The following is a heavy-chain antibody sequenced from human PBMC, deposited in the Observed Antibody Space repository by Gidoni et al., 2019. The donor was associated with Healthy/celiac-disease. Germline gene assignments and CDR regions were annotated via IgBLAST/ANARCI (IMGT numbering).Heavy chain of an antibody. CDR2: ISGSGGST. CDR3: AKDKSITMVRGVIITPHEFDY. V-gene: IGHV3-23*01. J-gene: IGHJ4*02. Sequence: EVQLLESGGGLVQPGGSLRLSCAASGFTFSSYAMSWVRQVPGKGLEWVSAISGSGGSTYYADSVKGRFTISRDNSKNTLYLQMNSLRAEDTAVYYCAKDKSITMVRGVIITPHEFDYWGQGTLVTVSS. D-gene: IGHD3-10*01. CDR1: GFTFSSYA.